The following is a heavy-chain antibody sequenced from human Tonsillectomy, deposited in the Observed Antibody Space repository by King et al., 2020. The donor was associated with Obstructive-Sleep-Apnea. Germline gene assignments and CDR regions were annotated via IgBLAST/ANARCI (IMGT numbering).Heavy chain of an antibody. V-gene: IGHV3-30*04. CDR2: ISYDGSNK. D-gene: IGHD3-10*01. J-gene: IGHJ4*02. CDR3: ARGEVYGSGTYYFDLDY. Sequence: VQLVESGGGVVQPGRSLRLSCAASEFSFGSYAMHWVRQAPGKGLEWVAVISYDGSNKYYADSVKGRLTISRDNSKDTLFLQMNSLRAEDTAVYFCARGEVYGSGTYYFDLDYWGQGTLVIVSS. CDR1: EFSFGSYA.